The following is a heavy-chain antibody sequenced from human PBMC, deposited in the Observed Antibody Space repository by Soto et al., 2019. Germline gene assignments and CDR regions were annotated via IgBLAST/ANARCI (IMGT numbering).Heavy chain of an antibody. Sequence: GESLKISCATSGFTFSSYSMNWVRQAPGKGLEWVAFISMSGSTIYYADSVKGRFTISRDNAKNSVSLQMNSLRAEDTAVYFCARHEYGDKNGDSWGQGTLVTVSS. J-gene: IGHJ4*02. CDR2: ISMSGSTI. V-gene: IGHV3-48*01. CDR1: GFTFSSYS. D-gene: IGHD4-17*01. CDR3: ARHEYGDKNGDS.